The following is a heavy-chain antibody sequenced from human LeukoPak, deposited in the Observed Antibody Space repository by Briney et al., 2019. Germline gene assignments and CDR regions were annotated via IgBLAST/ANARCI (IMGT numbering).Heavy chain of an antibody. V-gene: IGHV4-38-2*02. CDR1: GYSISSGYY. CDR2: IYHSGST. Sequence: PSETLSLTCTVSGYSISSGYYWGWIRQPPGKGLEWIGSIYHSGSTYYNPSLKSRVTISVDTSKNQFSLKLSSVAAADTAVYYCASRTRRPLWGQGTLVTVSS. J-gene: IGHJ4*02. D-gene: IGHD6-25*01. CDR3: ASRTRRPL.